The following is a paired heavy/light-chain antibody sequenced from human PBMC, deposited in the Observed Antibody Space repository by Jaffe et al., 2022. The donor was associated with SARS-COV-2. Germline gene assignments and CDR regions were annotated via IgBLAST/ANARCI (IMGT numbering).Light chain of an antibody. CDR2: WAS. Sequence: DIVMTQSPDSLAVSLGERATINCKSSQSVLYSSNNKNYLAWYQQKPGQPPKLLIYWASTRESGVPDRFSGSGSGTDFTLTISSLQAEDVAIYYCQQYYNTPITFGQGTRLEIK. J-gene: IGKJ5*01. CDR3: QQYYNTPIT. CDR1: QSVLYSSNNKNY. V-gene: IGKV4-1*01.
Heavy chain of an antibody. D-gene: IGHD1-26*01. J-gene: IGHJ4*02. Sequence: EVRLVESGGGLVQPGGSLRLSCAASGFTFSRYDMHWVRQVAGKGLEWVSAINTAGDPYYPGSVKGRFTISRENAKNSLYLQMNSLRAGDTAVYYCARGNSVSYYYFDYWGQGTLVTVSS. CDR3: ARGNSVSYYYFDY. CDR1: GFTFSRYD. CDR2: INTAGDP. V-gene: IGHV3-13*05.